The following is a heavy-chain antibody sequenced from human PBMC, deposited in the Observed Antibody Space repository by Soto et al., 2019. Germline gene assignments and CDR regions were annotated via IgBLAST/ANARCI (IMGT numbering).Heavy chain of an antibody. CDR1: GFTFSSYA. J-gene: IGHJ4*02. CDR2: ISGSGYST. CDR3: ARDLYVDTAMARSLPGY. Sequence: GGSLRLSCAASGFTFSSYAMSWVRQAPGKGLEWVSAISGSGYSTYYADSVKGRFTISRDNSKNTLYLQMNSLRAEDTAVYYYARDLYVDTAMARSLPGYWGQGTLVTVSS. D-gene: IGHD5-18*01. V-gene: IGHV3-23*01.